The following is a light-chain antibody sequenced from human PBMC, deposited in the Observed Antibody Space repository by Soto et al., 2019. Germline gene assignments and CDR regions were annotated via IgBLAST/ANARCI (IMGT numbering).Light chain of an antibody. CDR2: WAS. CDR1: QSIFYSSSNKNY. CDR3: HHYYGGRPST. Sequence: DIVMTQSPDSLAVSLGERATINCKSSQSIFYSSSNKNYLAWYQLKPGQSPKLLIYWASTREAGVPARFSGGGSETDFTVSVSSVRAEEVAVYYCHHYYGGRPSTFGQGTRVDI. V-gene: IGKV4-1*01. J-gene: IGKJ1*01.